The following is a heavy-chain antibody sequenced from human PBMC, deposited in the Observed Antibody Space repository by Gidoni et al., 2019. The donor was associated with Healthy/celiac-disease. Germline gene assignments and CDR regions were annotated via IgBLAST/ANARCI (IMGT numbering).Heavy chain of an antibody. CDR3: AKEDCSGGSCYSPFDY. Sequence: EVQLVESGGGLVQPGRSLRLPCASSGFSFDVYAMHWVRQAPGQGLEWVSGISWNSGSIGYADSVKGRFTISRDNAKNSLYLQMNSLRAEDTALYYCAKEDCSGGSCYSPFDYWGQGTLVTVSS. CDR1: GFSFDVYA. J-gene: IGHJ4*02. D-gene: IGHD2-15*01. V-gene: IGHV3-9*01. CDR2: ISWNSGSI.